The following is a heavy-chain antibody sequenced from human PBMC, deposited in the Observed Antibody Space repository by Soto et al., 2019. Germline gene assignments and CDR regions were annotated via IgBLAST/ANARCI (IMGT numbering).Heavy chain of an antibody. CDR2: ISAYNGNT. CDR3: ARDGPPSDY. J-gene: IGHJ4*02. CDR1: GYTFTNYH. V-gene: IGHV1-18*01. Sequence: QVQLVQSGAEVKKPGASVKVSCKASGYTFTNYHISWVRQAPGQGLECMGWISAYNGNTNYAQKLQGRVTMTTDTSTSTAYMDLRSLGSYVEAEYYSARDGPPSDYWGQGTLVTVSS.